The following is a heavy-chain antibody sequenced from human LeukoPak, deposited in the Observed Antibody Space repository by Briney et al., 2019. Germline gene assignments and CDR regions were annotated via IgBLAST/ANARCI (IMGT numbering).Heavy chain of an antibody. CDR3: ARVPDYGDYYYYGMDV. CDR2: IYYSGST. Sequence: SQTLSLTCTVSGGSISSGDYYWSWIRRPPGKGLEWIGYIYYSGSTYYNPSLKSRVTISVDTSKNQFSLKLSSVTAADTAVYYCARVPDYGDYYYYGMDVWGQGTTVTVSS. CDR1: GGSISSGDYY. V-gene: IGHV4-30-4*01. J-gene: IGHJ6*02. D-gene: IGHD4-17*01.